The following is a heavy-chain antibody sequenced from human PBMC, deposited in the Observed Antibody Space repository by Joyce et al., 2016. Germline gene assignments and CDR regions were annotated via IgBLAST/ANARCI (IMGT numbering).Heavy chain of an antibody. J-gene: IGHJ6*02. CDR3: ARGGISYYYAMDV. Sequence: QLVESGGGGVKPGGSLRLSWEASGSTFSTSRMSWFRQAPGGGLEWVAAISDTSYYKFHAETVRCRFTVSRDNAKKTLYLQMNSLRAEDSAVFYCARGGISYYYAMDVWGQGTTVTVSS. CDR2: ISDTSYYK. V-gene: IGHV3-21*01. D-gene: IGHD3-16*01. CDR1: GSTFSTSR.